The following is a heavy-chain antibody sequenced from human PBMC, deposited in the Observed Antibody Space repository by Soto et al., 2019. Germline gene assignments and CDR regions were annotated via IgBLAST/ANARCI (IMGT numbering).Heavy chain of an antibody. Sequence: SETLSLTCTVSGGSISKSNYFWGWIRQAPGKGLEWIASILYTGTTSYNSSLKSRVTISADPSKNTFSLRLNSVSAADTAVYYCSRYGIPNRSSPFVLGHWGRGTLVTVSS. J-gene: IGHJ5*02. D-gene: IGHD2-8*01. V-gene: IGHV4-39*07. CDR1: GGSISKSNYF. CDR3: SRYGIPNRSSPFVLGH. CDR2: ILYTGTT.